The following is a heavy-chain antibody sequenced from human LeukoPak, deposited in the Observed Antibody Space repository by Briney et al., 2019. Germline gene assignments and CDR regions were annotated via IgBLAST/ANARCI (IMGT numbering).Heavy chain of an antibody. CDR1: GFTFSNAW. D-gene: IGHD5-12*01. Sequence: GGSLRLSCAASGFTFSNAWMSWVRQAPGKGLEWVSSIISSSSYIYYADSVKGRFTISRDNAKNSLYLQMNSLRAEDTAVYYCARDLGSLRSSYWYFDLWGRGTLVTVSS. CDR3: ARDLGSLRSSYWYFDL. CDR2: IISSSSYI. V-gene: IGHV3-21*01. J-gene: IGHJ2*01.